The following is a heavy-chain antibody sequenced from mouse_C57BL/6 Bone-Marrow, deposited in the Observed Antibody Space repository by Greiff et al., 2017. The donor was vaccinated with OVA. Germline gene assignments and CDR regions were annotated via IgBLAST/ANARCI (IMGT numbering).Heavy chain of an antibody. CDR3: APYSNYAWFAY. Sequence: EVQGVESGPVLVKPGASVKMSCKASGYTFTDYYMNWVKQSHGKSLEWIGVINPYNGGTSYNQKFKGKATLTVDKSSSTAYMELNSLTSEDSAVYYCAPYSNYAWFAYWGQGTLVTVSA. CDR2: INPYNGGT. J-gene: IGHJ3*01. V-gene: IGHV1-19*01. CDR1: GYTFTDYY. D-gene: IGHD2-5*01.